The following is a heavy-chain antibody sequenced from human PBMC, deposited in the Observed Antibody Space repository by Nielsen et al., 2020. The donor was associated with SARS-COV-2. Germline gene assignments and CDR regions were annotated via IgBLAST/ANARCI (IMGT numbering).Heavy chain of an antibody. V-gene: IGHV3-23*01. CDR2: ISGSGGST. D-gene: IGHD2-2*01. Sequence: WIRQPPGKGLEWVSAISGSGGSTYYADSVKGRFTISRDNSKNTLYLQMNSLRAEDTAVYYCARDGQLVVPAAMPYYYYYMDVWGKGTTVTVSS. CDR3: ARDGQLVVPAAMPYYYYYMDV. J-gene: IGHJ6*03.